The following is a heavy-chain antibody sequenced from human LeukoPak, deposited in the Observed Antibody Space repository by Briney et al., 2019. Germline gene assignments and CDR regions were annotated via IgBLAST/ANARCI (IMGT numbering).Heavy chain of an antibody. CDR3: AKDPNYYDSSGPVGWFDP. CDR1: GFTFSSYA. D-gene: IGHD3-22*01. J-gene: IGHJ5*02. CDR2: ISGSGGST. Sequence: GGSLRLSCAASGFTFSSYAMSWVRQAPGKGLEWVSAISGSGGSTYYADSVKGRFTISRDNSKNTLYLQKNSLRAEDTAVYYCAKDPNYYDSSGPVGWFDPWGQGTLVTVSS. V-gene: IGHV3-23*01.